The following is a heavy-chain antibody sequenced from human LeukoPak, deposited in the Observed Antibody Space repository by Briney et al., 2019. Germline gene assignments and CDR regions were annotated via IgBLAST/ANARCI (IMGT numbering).Heavy chain of an antibody. J-gene: IGHJ6*03. CDR1: GGSFSGYY. V-gene: IGHV4-34*01. CDR2: IRHSGNS. D-gene: IGHD3-22*01. Sequence: PSETLSRTCAGYGGSFSGYYWSWIRQPPGKGLEWIGEIRHSGNSNYNPSLKSRVTISVDTSKNQFSLKLSSVTAADAALYYCARGLNYYDNTGYYPAYMDVWGKGTTVTVSS. CDR3: ARGLNYYDNTGYYPAYMDV.